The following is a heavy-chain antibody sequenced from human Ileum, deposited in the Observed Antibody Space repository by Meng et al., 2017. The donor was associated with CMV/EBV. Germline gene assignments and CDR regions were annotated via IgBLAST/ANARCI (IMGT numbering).Heavy chain of an antibody. Sequence: QGQLQEWGPGLVKPSETLSLTCTVSGGSISGYYWSWIRQPATKGLEWIGRVYSSGSTDYNPSLQSRVTMSVDTSKNQFSLKLSSVTAADTAVYYCARGSSSWAFDYWGQGTLVTVSS. CDR2: VYSSGST. D-gene: IGHD2-2*01. V-gene: IGHV4-4*07. J-gene: IGHJ4*02. CDR1: GGSISGYY. CDR3: ARGSSSWAFDY.